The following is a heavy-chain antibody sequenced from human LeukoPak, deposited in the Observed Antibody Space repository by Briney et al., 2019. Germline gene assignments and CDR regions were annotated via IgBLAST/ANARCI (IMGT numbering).Heavy chain of an antibody. V-gene: IGHV4-34*01. Sequence: PSETLSLTCTVSGGSISTYYWSWIRQPPGKGLEWIGEINHGGSTNYNPSLKSRVTMSVDTSKNQFSLKLSSVTAADTAVYYCARGFGPDIVVEPAAPYYYYGMDVWGQGTTVTVPS. J-gene: IGHJ6*02. D-gene: IGHD2-2*01. CDR1: GGSISTYY. CDR3: ARGFGPDIVVEPAAPYYYYGMDV. CDR2: INHGGST.